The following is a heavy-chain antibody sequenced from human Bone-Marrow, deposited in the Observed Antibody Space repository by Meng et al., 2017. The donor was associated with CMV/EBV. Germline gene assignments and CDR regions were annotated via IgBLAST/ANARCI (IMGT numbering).Heavy chain of an antibody. Sequence: SGHTLVKPTQTLTLTCTFSGFPLSTSGMRVSLIRQPPGKALEWLARIDWDDDKFYSTSLKTRLTISKDTSKNQVVLTMTNMDPVDTATYYCARISYCSSTSCSVYFDYWGQGTLVTVSS. D-gene: IGHD2-2*01. J-gene: IGHJ4*02. CDR3: ARISYCSSTSCSVYFDY. CDR1: GFPLSTSGMR. CDR2: IDWDDDK. V-gene: IGHV2-70D*14.